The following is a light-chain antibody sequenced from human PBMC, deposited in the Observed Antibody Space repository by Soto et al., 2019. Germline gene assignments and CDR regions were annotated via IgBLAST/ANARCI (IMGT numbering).Light chain of an antibody. CDR2: VAS. Sequence: DVQMTQTPSSLSASVGDRVTITCRASQDINSWLAWYQQKPGKAPKSLIYVASSLQTGVPLRFSGSGSGTVFTLTISSLQPEDSATYYCQQYNIYPLTFGGGTKVEIK. V-gene: IGKV1D-16*01. CDR3: QQYNIYPLT. J-gene: IGKJ4*01. CDR1: QDINSW.